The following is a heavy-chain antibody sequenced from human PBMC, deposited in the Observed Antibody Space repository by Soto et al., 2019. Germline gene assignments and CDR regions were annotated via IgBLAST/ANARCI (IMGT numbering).Heavy chain of an antibody. Sequence: QVQLVQSGAEVKKPGASVKVSCKASGYTFTSYYMHWVRQAPGQGLEWMGIINPSGGSTSYAQKFQGRVTMTRDTSTSTVYMELSSLRSEDTAVYYCAREAAPDYYYYGMDVWGQGTTVTVSS. D-gene: IGHD6-6*01. J-gene: IGHJ6*02. CDR1: GYTFTSYY. CDR2: INPSGGST. V-gene: IGHV1-46*01. CDR3: AREAAPDYYYYGMDV.